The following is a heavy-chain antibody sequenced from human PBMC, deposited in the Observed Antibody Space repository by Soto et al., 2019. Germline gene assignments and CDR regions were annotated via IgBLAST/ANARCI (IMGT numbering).Heavy chain of an antibody. CDR2: IYYSGST. CDR1: GGSISSSSYY. J-gene: IGHJ5*02. CDR3: ARHGTDDFWSGYYIYWFDP. V-gene: IGHV4-39*01. Sequence: PSETLSLTCTVSGGSISSSSYYWGWIRQPPGKGLEWIGSIYYSGSTYYNPSLKSRVTISVDTSKNQFSLKLSSVTAADTAVYYCARHGTDDFWSGYYIYWFDPWGQGPLVTVSS. D-gene: IGHD3-3*01.